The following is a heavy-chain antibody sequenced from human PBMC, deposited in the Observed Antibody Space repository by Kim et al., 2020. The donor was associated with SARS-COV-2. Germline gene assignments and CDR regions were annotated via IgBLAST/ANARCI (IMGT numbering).Heavy chain of an antibody. J-gene: IGHJ4*02. V-gene: IGHV4-59*01. CDR2: ST. Sequence: STNYHPSLKSRVTISVDTSKNQFSLKLSSVTAADTAVYYCARDRGNWYDYWGQGTLVTVSS. CDR3: ARDRGNWYDY. D-gene: IGHD2-15*01.